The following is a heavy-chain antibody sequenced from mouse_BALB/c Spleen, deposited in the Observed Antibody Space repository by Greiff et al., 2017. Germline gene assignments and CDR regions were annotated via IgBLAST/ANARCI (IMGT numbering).Heavy chain of an antibody. D-gene: IGHD2-3*01. CDR1: GFTFSSYA. V-gene: IGHV5-6-5*01. J-gene: IGHJ3*01. CDR2: ISSGGST. CDR3: ARGYDPFAY. Sequence: EVKLVESGGGLVKPGGSLKLSCAASGFTFSSYAMSWVRQTPEKRLEWVASISSGGSTYYPDSVKGRFTISRDNARNIMYLQMSSLRSEDTAMYYCARGYDPFAYWGQGTLVTVSA.